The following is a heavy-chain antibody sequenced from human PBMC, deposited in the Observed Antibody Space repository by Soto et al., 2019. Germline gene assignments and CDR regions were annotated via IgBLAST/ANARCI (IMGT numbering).Heavy chain of an antibody. CDR3: TGHGAPLPTTSCDGVDD. CDR1: GGSIRISDYY. CDR2: IHYSGST. J-gene: IGHJ6*02. V-gene: IGHV4-39*01. D-gene: IGHD1-1*01. Sequence: QLQLQESGPGLAKPSETLSLTCTVSGGSIRISDYYWGWIRQPPGKGLDWIGSIHYSGSTYYNPSLNSRVAISVHTSKNRSTLRLSSVTGAARAVYYITGHGAPLPTTSCDGVDDWGQATTVTASS.